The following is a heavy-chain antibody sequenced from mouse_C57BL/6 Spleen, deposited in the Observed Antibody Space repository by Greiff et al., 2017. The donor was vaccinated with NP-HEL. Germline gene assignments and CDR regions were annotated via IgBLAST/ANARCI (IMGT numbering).Heavy chain of an antibody. Sequence: QVHVKQPGTELVKPGASVKLSCKASGYTFTSYWMHWVKQRPGQGLEWIGNINPSNGGTNYNEKFKSKATLTVDKSSSTAYMQLSSLTSEDSAVYYCARAGEYGYAMDYWGQGTSVTVSS. D-gene: IGHD1-1*02. CDR2: INPSNGGT. V-gene: IGHV1-53*01. J-gene: IGHJ4*01. CDR1: GYTFTSYW. CDR3: ARAGEYGYAMDY.